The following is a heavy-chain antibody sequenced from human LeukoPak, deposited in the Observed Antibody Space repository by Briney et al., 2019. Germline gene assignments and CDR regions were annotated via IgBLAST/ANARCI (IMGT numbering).Heavy chain of an antibody. D-gene: IGHD1-14*01. J-gene: IGHJ6*03. V-gene: IGHV3-23*01. CDR2: ISGSGDST. CDR3: ARAESGKTYYYYMDV. CDR1: GFTFSSYG. Sequence: GGTLRLSCAASGFTFSSYGMSWVRQAPGKGLEWVSAISGSGDSTYYTDSVKGRFTISRDNTKNSLYLQMNSLRAEDTAVYYCARAESGKTYYYYMDVWGKGATVTVSS.